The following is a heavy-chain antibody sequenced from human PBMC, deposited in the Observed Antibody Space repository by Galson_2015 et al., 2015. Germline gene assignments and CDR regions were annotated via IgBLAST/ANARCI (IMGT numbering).Heavy chain of an antibody. CDR1: GYTFTSYG. CDR3: ARVHKYYYDSSGYYFPIYWYFDL. Sequence: SVKVSCKASGYTFTSYGISWVRQAPGQGLEWMGWISAYNGNTSYAQKLQGRVTMTTDTSTGTAYMELRSLRSDDTAVYYCARVHKYYYDSSGYYFPIYWYFDLWGRGTLVTVSS. J-gene: IGHJ2*01. V-gene: IGHV1-18*01. CDR2: ISAYNGNT. D-gene: IGHD3-22*01.